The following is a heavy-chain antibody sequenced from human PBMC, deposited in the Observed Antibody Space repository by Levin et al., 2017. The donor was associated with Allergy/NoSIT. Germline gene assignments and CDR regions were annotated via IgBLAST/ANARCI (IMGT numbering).Heavy chain of an antibody. V-gene: IGHV1-18*01. CDR3: AAHRQGTVASGSGNYYGDY. Sequence: RASVKVSCQASGYTFTSYGISWVRQAPGQGLEWMGWISAYNGNTNYAQKLQGRVTMTTDTSTSTAHMEPRSLRSDDTAVYYCAAHRQGTVASGSGNYYGDYWGQGTLVTVSS. J-gene: IGHJ4*02. D-gene: IGHD5-12*01. CDR1: GYTFTSYG. CDR2: ISAYNGNT.